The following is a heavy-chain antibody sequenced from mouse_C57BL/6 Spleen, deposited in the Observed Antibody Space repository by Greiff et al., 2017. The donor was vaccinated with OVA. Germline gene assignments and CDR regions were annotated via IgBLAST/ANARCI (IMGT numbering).Heavy chain of an antibody. V-gene: IGHV3-6*01. J-gene: IGHJ4*01. Sequence: EVKVEESGPGLVKPSQSLSLTCSVTGYSITSGYYWNWIRQFPGNKLEWMGYISYDGSNNYNPSLKNRISITRDTSKNQFFLKLNSVTTEDTATYYCAREPHYYGSRRDAMDYWGQGTSVTVSS. D-gene: IGHD1-1*01. CDR3: AREPHYYGSRRDAMDY. CDR1: GYSITSGYY. CDR2: ISYDGSN.